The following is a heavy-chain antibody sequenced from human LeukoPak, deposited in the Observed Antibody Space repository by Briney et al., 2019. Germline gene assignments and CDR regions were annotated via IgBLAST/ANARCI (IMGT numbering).Heavy chain of an antibody. D-gene: IGHD3-10*01. J-gene: IGHJ4*02. CDR1: GFNFNTYW. CDR3: TTESLWFGELFGFVNAG. CDR2: IKSKTDGGTT. V-gene: IGHV3-15*01. Sequence: GGSLRLSCAASGFNFNTYWMSWVRQAPGKGLEWVGRIKSKTDGGTTDYAAPVKGRFTISRDDSKNTLYLQMNSLKTEDTAVYYCTTESLWFGELFGFVNAGWGQGTLVTVSS.